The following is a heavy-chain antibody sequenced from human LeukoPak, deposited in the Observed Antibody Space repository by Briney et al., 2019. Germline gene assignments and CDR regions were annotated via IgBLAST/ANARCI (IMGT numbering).Heavy chain of an antibody. CDR1: GFTFSSYS. CDR3: AILADYDAFDI. CDR2: ISSSSSYI. Sequence: GWSLRLSCAASGFTFSSYSMNWVRQAPGKGLEWVSSISSSSSYIYYADSVKGRFTISRDNAKNSLYMQMNSLRAEDTAVYYCAILADYDAFDIWAQGTMVTVSS. J-gene: IGHJ3*02. V-gene: IGHV3-21*01. D-gene: IGHD2-15*01.